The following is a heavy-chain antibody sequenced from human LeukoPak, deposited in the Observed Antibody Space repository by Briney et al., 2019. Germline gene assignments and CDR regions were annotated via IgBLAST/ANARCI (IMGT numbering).Heavy chain of an antibody. J-gene: IGHJ6*03. Sequence: SETLSLTCTVSGYSISSGYYWGWIRQPPGKGLEWIGSIYHSGSTYYNPSLKSRVTISVDTSKNQFSLKLSSVTTADTAVYYCARVYSYGYYYYYYMDVWGKGTTVTVSS. CDR1: GYSISSGYY. D-gene: IGHD5-18*01. CDR3: ARVYSYGYYYYYYMDV. CDR2: IYHSGST. V-gene: IGHV4-38-2*02.